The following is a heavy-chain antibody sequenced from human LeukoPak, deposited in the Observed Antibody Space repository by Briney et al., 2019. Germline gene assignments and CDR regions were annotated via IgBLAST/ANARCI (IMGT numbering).Heavy chain of an antibody. Sequence: PSETLSLTCTVSGASITSSSFYWGWVRQSPGKGLDWIGSIYHSGKTYYNPSLKSRLTISVDSSKNRFPLKVTSLTAADTAVYHCARHSAYGDYIDYWGQGSLVTVSS. V-gene: IGHV4-39*01. D-gene: IGHD4-17*01. J-gene: IGHJ4*02. CDR3: ARHSAYGDYIDY. CDR1: GASITSSSFY. CDR2: IYHSGKT.